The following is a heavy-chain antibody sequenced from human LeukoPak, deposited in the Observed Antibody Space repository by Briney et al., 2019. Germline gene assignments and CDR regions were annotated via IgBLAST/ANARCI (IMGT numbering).Heavy chain of an antibody. V-gene: IGHV4-59*01. D-gene: IGHD2-21*02. J-gene: IGHJ5*02. CDR1: GGSISSYF. CDR3: ARDLGRQVTAIGWFDP. Sequence: SETLSLTCTVSGGSISSYFWSWIPQPPGEGLEWGGYNYYSGSTNYNPSLKSRVTISVDTSKNQFSLKLSSVTAADTAVYYCARDLGRQVTAIGWFDPWGQGTLVTVSS. CDR2: NYYSGST.